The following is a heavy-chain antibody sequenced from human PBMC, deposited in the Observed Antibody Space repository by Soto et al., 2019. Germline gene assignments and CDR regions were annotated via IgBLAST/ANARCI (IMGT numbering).Heavy chain of an antibody. D-gene: IGHD3-10*01. CDR1: GFSLTTSGVG. Sequence: QITLKESGPTLVRPTQTLTLTCTFSGFSLTTSGVGVGWIRQPPGKALEWLAVIYWDDDKRYSSYLKSRLTITKDTSKIQVVRTMTNMDPVDTATYYCAHHPYYGLGSYSFDYWGQGTLVTVSS. CDR2: IYWDDDK. CDR3: AHHPYYGLGSYSFDY. V-gene: IGHV2-5*02. J-gene: IGHJ4*02.